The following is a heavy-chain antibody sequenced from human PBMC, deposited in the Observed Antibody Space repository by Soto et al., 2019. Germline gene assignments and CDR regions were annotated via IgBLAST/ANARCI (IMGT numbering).Heavy chain of an antibody. Sequence: GGSLRLSCAASGFTFSSYWISWVRQAPGKGLEWVANIKQDGSEKYYVDSVKGRFTISRDNAKNSLYLQMNSLRAENTAVYYCARRVAVATSDAFDIWGQGTMVTVSS. V-gene: IGHV3-7*01. CDR3: ARRVAVATSDAFDI. CDR1: GFTFSSYW. D-gene: IGHD6-19*01. CDR2: IKQDGSEK. J-gene: IGHJ3*02.